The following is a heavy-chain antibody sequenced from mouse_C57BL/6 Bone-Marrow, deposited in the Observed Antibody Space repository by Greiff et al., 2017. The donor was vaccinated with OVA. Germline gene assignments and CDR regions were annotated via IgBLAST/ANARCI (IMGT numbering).Heavy chain of an antibody. CDR3: ARSDGSSLYYSMDY. Sequence: EVMLVESVAELVRPGASVKLSCTASGFNIKNTYMHWVKQRPEQGLEWIGRIDPANGNTKYAPKFQGKATITADTSSNTAYLQLSSLTSEDTAIYYCARSDGSSLYYSMDYWGQGTSVTVSS. CDR1: GFNIKNTY. V-gene: IGHV14-3*01. D-gene: IGHD1-1*01. CDR2: IDPANGNT. J-gene: IGHJ4*01.